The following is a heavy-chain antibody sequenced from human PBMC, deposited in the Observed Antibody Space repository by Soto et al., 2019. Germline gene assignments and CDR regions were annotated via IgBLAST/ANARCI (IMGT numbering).Heavy chain of an antibody. Sequence: SVKVSCKASGYTFTSYGISWVRQAPGQGLEWMGWISAYNGNTNYAQKLQGRVTMTTDTSTSTAYMELRSLRSDDTAVYYCASGLWFGELSYYMDGWGKGTTVTVSS. CDR2: ISAYNGNT. D-gene: IGHD3-10*01. CDR3: ASGLWFGELSYYMDG. J-gene: IGHJ6*03. CDR1: GYTFTSYG. V-gene: IGHV1-18*01.